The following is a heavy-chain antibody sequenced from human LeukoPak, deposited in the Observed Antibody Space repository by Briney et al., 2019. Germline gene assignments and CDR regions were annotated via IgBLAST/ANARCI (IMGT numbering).Heavy chain of an antibody. V-gene: IGHV1-3*01. Sequence: ASVKVSCKASGYTFAKHAIHWVRQAPGQRLEWMGWINAGNGDTRYSQKFQGGVTITRDTSASTAYMELSSLRSEDTAVYYCARDLHLAFDYWGQGTLVTVSS. CDR1: GYTFAKHA. CDR3: ARDLHLAFDY. CDR2: INAGNGDT. J-gene: IGHJ4*02. D-gene: IGHD3-3*02.